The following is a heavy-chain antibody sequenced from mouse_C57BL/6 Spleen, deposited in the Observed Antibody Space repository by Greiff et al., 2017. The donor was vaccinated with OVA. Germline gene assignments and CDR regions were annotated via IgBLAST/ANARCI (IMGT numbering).Heavy chain of an antibody. J-gene: IGHJ4*01. CDR3: ASSSYDYGGYYYAMDY. Sequence: VQLQQPGAELVKPGASVKMSCTASGYTFTSYWITWVKQRPGQGLVWIGDIYPGSGSTNYNEKFKSKATLTVDTSSSTAYMQLSSLTSEDSAVYYGASSSYDYGGYYYAMDYWGQGTSVTVSS. V-gene: IGHV1-55*01. D-gene: IGHD2-4*01. CDR2: IYPGSGST. CDR1: GYTFTSYW.